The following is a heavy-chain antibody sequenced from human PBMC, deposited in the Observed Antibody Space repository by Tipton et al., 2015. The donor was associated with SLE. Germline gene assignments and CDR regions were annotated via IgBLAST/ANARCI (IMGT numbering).Heavy chain of an antibody. J-gene: IGHJ4*02. CDR3: ARLLKSFYFDY. CDR1: GYTFTNEW. V-gene: IGHV5-51*01. Sequence: QLMQSGAEVKKPGESLKISCKVSGYTFTNEWIAWVRQMPGKGLEWMGIIYPGDSDTRYSPSFQGQVTISVDKSISTAYLQWSSLKASDTAMYYCARLLKSFYFDYWGQGTLVTVSS. CDR2: IYPGDSDT. D-gene: IGHD3-10*01.